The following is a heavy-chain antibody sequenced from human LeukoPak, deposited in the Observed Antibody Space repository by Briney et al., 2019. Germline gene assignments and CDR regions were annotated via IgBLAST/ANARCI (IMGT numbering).Heavy chain of an antibody. CDR1: GGSIRSSDYY. J-gene: IGHJ4*02. CDR3: ARQGLIVMAGEGDFDY. D-gene: IGHD5-24*01. V-gene: IGHV4-39*01. Sequence: SETLSLTCTVSGGSIRSSDYYWAWIRQPPGRSLEWIGSIYYSGNTHYNPSLKSRVTISVDTSKNQFFLKLSSVTAADTAVYYCARQGLIVMAGEGDFDYWGQGTLVTVSS. CDR2: IYYSGNT.